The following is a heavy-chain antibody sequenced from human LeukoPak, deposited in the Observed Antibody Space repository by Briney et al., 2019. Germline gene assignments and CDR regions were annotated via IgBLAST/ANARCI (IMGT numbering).Heavy chain of an antibody. V-gene: IGHV4-4*07. J-gene: IGHJ4*02. Sequence: SETLSLTCSVSGGSINSYWWSWIRQPAGKGLEFIGRIYTTGMTNYNPSLKSRVSISVDTSKNQFSLQLRSVTAADTAVYFCARAGYTISSYRFDYWGRGAWVTVSS. CDR2: IYTTGMT. D-gene: IGHD3-16*02. CDR3: ARAGYTISSYRFDY. CDR1: GGSINSYW.